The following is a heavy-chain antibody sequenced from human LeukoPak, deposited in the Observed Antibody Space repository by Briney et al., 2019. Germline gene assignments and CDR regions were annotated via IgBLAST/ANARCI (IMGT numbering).Heavy chain of an antibody. CDR1: GYTFTSYD. D-gene: IGHD2-2*01. CDR3: ATGYCSSTSCYPAPFDP. Sequence: ASVKVSCKASGYTFTSYDINWVRQATGQGLEWMGWMSPKSHNTGYAQNFQGRVTMTRNTSISTAYMELSSLRSEDTAVYYCATGYCSSTSCYPAPFDPWGQGTLVAVSS. V-gene: IGHV1-8*01. J-gene: IGHJ5*02. CDR2: MSPKSHNT.